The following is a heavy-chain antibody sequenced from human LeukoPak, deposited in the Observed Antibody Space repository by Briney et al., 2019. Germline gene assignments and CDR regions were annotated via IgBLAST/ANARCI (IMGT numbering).Heavy chain of an antibody. D-gene: IGHD1-7*01. CDR1: GYTFTSYY. J-gene: IGHJ6*03. V-gene: IGHV1-46*01. CDR3: ARETGTTSVDYYMDV. CDR2: INPSGGST. Sequence: ASVKVSCKASGYTFTSYYMHWVRQAPGQGLEWMGMINPSGGSTSYAQKFQGRVTMTGDTSTSTVYMELSSLRSEDTAVYYCARETGTTSVDYYMDVWGKGTTVTVSS.